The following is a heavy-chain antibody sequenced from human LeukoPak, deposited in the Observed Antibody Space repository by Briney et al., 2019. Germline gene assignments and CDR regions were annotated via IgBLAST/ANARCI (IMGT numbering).Heavy chain of an antibody. J-gene: IGHJ6*02. CDR1: GFTYNSHA. CDR2: IWYDGSNK. Sequence: GRSLRLSCAASGFTYNSHAMHWVRQAPGKGLEWVALIWYDGSNKYYADSVKGRFTISRDNSKNTMDLEMNSLRAEDTAVYYCARAGGSYYPYFYYGMDVWGQGTAVTVSS. CDR3: ARAGGSYYPYFYYGMDV. V-gene: IGHV3-33*01. D-gene: IGHD1-26*01.